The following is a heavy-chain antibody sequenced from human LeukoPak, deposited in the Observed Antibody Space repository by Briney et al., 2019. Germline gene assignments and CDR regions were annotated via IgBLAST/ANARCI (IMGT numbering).Heavy chain of an antibody. CDR2: ISAYNGNT. CDR3: ARDVIAAAPFDF. J-gene: IGHJ4*02. V-gene: IGHV1-18*04. Sequence: ASVKGSCKASGDTFRGYYMHWGGQGPGQGLEWVGWISAYNGNTNYAQKLQGRVTMTTDTSTSTAYMELRSLRSDDTAVYYCARDVIAAAPFDFWGQGTLVTVSS. D-gene: IGHD6-13*01. CDR1: GDTFRGYY.